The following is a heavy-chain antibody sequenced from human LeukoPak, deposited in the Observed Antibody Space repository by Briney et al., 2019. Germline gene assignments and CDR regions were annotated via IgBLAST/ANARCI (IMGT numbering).Heavy chain of an antibody. Sequence: GGSLRLSCAASGFTFSSYTMNWVRQPPGKGLEWVSNIGTSSTTIYYADSVKGRFTISRDNAKSSLYLQMNSLRADDTAVYYCATRLCSIAACRASSYKCMDVWGKGTTVTVSS. CDR1: GFTFSSYT. CDR2: IGTSSTTI. D-gene: IGHD2-2*01. J-gene: IGHJ6*04. CDR3: ATRLCSIAACRASSYKCMDV. V-gene: IGHV3-48*01.